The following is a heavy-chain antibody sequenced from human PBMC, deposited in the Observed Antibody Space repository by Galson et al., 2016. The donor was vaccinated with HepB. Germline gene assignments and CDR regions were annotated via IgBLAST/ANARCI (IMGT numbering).Heavy chain of an antibody. CDR1: GFTVSSNY. CDR3: ARDKRDYGSSSALSSGMDV. J-gene: IGHJ6*04. D-gene: IGHD6-6*01. CDR2: IYSNGRT. Sequence: SLRLSCAASGFTVSSNYMNWVRQAPGKGLEWVSIIYSNGRTYYADSVTGRFTVSRDNSKNTLYLQMNSLRAEDTAVYFCARDKRDYGSSSALSSGMDVWGKGTTVAVSS. V-gene: IGHV3-53*01.